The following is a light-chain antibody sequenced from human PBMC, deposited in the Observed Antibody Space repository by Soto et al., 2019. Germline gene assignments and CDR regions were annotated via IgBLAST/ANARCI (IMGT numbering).Light chain of an antibody. CDR2: EVN. CDR1: SSDIGAYDY. V-gene: IGLV2-14*01. J-gene: IGLJ3*02. Sequence: QSALTQPASLSGSPGQSITISCTGTSSDIGAYDYVSWFQQHPGKAPKLMISEVNNRPSGVPDRFSGSKSGTSASLAISGLQSEPEADYYCAAWDDSLNGWVFGGGTKLTVL. CDR3: AAWDDSLNGWV.